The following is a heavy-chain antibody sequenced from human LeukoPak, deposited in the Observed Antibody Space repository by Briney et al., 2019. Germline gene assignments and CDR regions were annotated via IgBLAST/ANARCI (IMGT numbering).Heavy chain of an antibody. Sequence: PGGSLRLSCAAPGFTFSSYEMNWVRQAPGKGLEWVSYISSSGSTIYYADSVKGRFTISRGNAKNSLYLQMNSLRAEDTAVYYCARESQYGMDVWGKGTTVTVSS. CDR3: ARESQYGMDV. V-gene: IGHV3-48*03. CDR2: ISSSGSTI. J-gene: IGHJ6*04. CDR1: GFTFSSYE.